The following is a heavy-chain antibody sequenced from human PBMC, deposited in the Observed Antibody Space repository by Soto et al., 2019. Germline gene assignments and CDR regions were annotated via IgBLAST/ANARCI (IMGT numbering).Heavy chain of an antibody. CDR3: ARGPYYCGGDCYGAFDI. CDR2: IIPIFGTA. CDR1: GGTFSSYT. D-gene: IGHD2-21*02. Sequence: VASVKVSCKASGGTFSSYTISWVRQAPGQGLEWMGGIIPIFGTANYAQKFQGRVTITADKSTSTAYMELSSLRSEDTAVYYCARGPYYCGGDCYGAFDIWGQGTLVTVSS. V-gene: IGHV1-69*06. J-gene: IGHJ3*02.